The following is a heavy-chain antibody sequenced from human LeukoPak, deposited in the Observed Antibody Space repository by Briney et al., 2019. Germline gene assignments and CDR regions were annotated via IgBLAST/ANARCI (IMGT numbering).Heavy chain of an antibody. CDR1: GGTFSSYA. CDR3: ARSPPATVAMGYAFDI. CDR2: IIPIFGTA. D-gene: IGHD4-23*01. V-gene: IGHV1-69*05. Sequence: ASVKVSCKASGGTFSSYAISWVRQAPGQGLEWMGGIIPIFGTANYAQKFQGRVTITTDESTSTAYMELSSLRSEDTAVYYCARSPPATVAMGYAFDIWGQGTMVTVSS. J-gene: IGHJ3*02.